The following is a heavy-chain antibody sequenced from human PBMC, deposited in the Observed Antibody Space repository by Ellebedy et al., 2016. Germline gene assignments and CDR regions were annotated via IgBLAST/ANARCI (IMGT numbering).Heavy chain of an antibody. Sequence: GGSLRPSCVASGFTFRSYAMSWVRQAPGKGLEWVSTIGGGPTFYADSVKCRFTIPRDDSRDTLYLQMNSLSPEDTAIYYCAKDHISGNGVYDAFDIWGQGTMVTVSS. CDR3: AKDHISGNGVYDAFDI. J-gene: IGHJ3*02. D-gene: IGHD6-13*01. CDR1: GFTFRSYA. V-gene: IGHV3-23*01. CDR2: IGGGPT.